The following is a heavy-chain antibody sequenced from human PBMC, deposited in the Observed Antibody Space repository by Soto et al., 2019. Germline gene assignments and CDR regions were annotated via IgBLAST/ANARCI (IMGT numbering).Heavy chain of an antibody. Sequence: PSETLSLTCSVSGDTIRDSYWFWIRQPPGKGLEWLGKINHNGNTDYNPSLKSRVTMSVDASKNQFSLKLNSVTAADTAVYYCARDPVALPYWYFDLWGRGILVTVPQ. V-gene: IGHV4-59*01. CDR1: GDTIRDSY. CDR2: INHNGNT. CDR3: ARDPVALPYWYFDL. D-gene: IGHD6-19*01. J-gene: IGHJ2*01.